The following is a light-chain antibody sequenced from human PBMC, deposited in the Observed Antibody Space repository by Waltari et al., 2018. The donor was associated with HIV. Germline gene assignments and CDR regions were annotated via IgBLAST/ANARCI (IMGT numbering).Light chain of an antibody. Sequence: VLAHSLATVSVSPQERATLSGRASQSVNTNLAWSQQKPSQAPGRLIHGPDTTARGVAARFSGRGAGTEFTLTISSLQSEDVAVYFCYQYYHWPRTFGQGTKV. J-gene: IGKJ1*01. CDR1: QSVNTN. CDR3: YQYYHWPRT. CDR2: GPD. V-gene: IGKV3D-15*01.